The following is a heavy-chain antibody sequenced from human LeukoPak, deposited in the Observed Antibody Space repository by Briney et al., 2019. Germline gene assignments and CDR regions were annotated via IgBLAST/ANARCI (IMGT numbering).Heavy chain of an antibody. CDR2: INQDGSEK. Sequence: GGSLRLSCAASGFTLSRSWMSWVRQAPGKGLEWVANINQDGSEKNYVDSAKGRFTISRDNAKNSLYLQMNSLRAEDTAVYYCARAYQTDYWGQGTLVTVSS. CDR3: ARAYQTDY. D-gene: IGHD2-2*01. V-gene: IGHV3-7*05. J-gene: IGHJ4*02. CDR1: GFTLSRSW.